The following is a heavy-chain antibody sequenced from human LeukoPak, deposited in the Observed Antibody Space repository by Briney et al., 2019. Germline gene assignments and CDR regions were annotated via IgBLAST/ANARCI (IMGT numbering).Heavy chain of an antibody. D-gene: IGHD6-6*01. Sequence: GGSLRLSCVASGFTFSNYAMHWVRQPVGKGLEWVSALTTGGGTYYADSVKGRFTISREDAKNSLYLQMDSLRVEDTAVYYCTRLRGIAAPGGHDAFDVWGQGTMVTVSS. CDR1: GFTFSNYA. CDR3: TRLRGIAAPGGHDAFDV. V-gene: IGHV3-13*01. J-gene: IGHJ3*01. CDR2: LTTGGGT.